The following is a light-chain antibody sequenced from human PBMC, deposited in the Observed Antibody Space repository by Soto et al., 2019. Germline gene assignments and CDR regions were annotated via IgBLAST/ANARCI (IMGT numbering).Light chain of an antibody. CDR2: GAS. V-gene: IGKV3-15*01. CDR1: QSVSSN. Sequence: EIVITQSPATLSLSPGERATLSCRASQSVSSNLAWYQQKPGQAPRLLIYGASTRATGVPARFSGSGSGTEFTLTISTLQSEDFAVYYCQRYDNWPPLTFGGGTKVDIK. CDR3: QRYDNWPPLT. J-gene: IGKJ4*01.